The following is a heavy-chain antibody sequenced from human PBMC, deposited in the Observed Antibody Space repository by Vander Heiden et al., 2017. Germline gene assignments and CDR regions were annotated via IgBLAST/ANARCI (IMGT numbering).Heavy chain of an antibody. D-gene: IGHD6-19*01. J-gene: IGHJ4*02. Sequence: EVQLVESGGGLVQRGRSLRLSCAASGFTFDDYAMHWVRQAPGKGLEWVSGISWNSGSIGYADSVKGRFAISRDNAKNSLYLQMNSLRAEDTALYYCAKDMGSGWYGGYYFDYWGQGTLVTVSS. CDR2: ISWNSGSI. V-gene: IGHV3-9*01. CDR3: AKDMGSGWYGGYYFDY. CDR1: GFTFDDYA.